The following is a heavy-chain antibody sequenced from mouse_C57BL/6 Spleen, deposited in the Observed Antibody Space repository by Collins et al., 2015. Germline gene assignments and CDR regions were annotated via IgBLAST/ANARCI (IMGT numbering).Heavy chain of an antibody. Sequence: QVQLQQSGPELVKPGASVKISCKASGYAFSSSWMNWVKQRPGQGLEWIGRIYPGDGDTNYNGKFKGKATLTADKSSSTAYMQLSSLTSVDSAVYFCASPYRYANYYAMDYWGQGTSVTVSS. D-gene: IGHD2-14*01. CDR3: ASPYRYANYYAMDY. CDR2: IYPGDGDT. CDR1: GYAFSSSW. V-gene: IGHV1-82*01. J-gene: IGHJ4*01.